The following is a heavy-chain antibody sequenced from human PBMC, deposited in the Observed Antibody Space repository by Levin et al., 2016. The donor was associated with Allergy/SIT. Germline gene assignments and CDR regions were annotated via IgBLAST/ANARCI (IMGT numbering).Heavy chain of an antibody. CDR2: IWHDATNQ. D-gene: IGHD4-11*01. CDR3: TRDIRSNYFDC. Sequence: GESLKISCEASGFTFRNYGMHWVRQAPGKGLEWVAFIWHDATNQHYGDSVKGRFTVSRDNSKNTLYLQMNSLRADDTAVYYCTRDIRSNYFDCWGRGTLVTVSS. CDR1: GFTFRNYG. V-gene: IGHV3-33*01. J-gene: IGHJ4*02.